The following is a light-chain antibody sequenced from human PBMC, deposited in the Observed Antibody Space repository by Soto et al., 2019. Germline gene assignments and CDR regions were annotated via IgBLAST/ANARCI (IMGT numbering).Light chain of an antibody. CDR2: GTF. J-gene: IGKJ3*01. V-gene: IGKV1-9*01. CDR1: QDIKTY. Sequence: IQLTQSPSSLSASVGDRVSITCRASQDIKTYLAWYQQKQGKAPKLLISGTFTLQSGVPSRFNGSGSGTDFTLTISRLQPEDFATYYCQHLNNYPPFTSGPGTKVDLE. CDR3: QHLNNYPPFT.